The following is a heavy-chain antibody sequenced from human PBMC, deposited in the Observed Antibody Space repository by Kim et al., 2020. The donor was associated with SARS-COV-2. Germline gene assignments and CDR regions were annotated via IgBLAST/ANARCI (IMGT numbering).Heavy chain of an antibody. CDR1: AFTFSNYA. D-gene: IGHD1-1*01. V-gene: IGHV3-23*01. CDR3: AKTRAGPKEVFDY. Sequence: GGSLRLSCAASAFTFSNYAMSWVRQAPGKGLECVSLISGGGGSIYYADSVKGRFTISRDNSKNTLYLQMNSLRAEDTAVYYCAKTRAGPKEVFDYWGQGTLVTVSS. J-gene: IGHJ4*02. CDR2: ISGGGGSI.